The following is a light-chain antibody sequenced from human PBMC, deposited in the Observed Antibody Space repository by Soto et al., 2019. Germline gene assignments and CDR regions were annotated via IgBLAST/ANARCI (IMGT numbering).Light chain of an antibody. V-gene: IGLV2-8*01. CDR1: SSDVGGYNY. CDR2: EVS. J-gene: IGLJ2*01. CDR3: LLYGGGVL. Sequence: QSALTQPPSPSGSPGQSVTISCTGTSSDVGGYNYVSWYQQHPGQAPKLIIYEVSKRPSGVPGRFSGSKSGNTASLTVSGHQADEEAYYYCLLYGGGVLFGGGTKLTVL.